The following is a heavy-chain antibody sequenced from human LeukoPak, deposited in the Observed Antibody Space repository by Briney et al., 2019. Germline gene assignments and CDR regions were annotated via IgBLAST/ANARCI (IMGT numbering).Heavy chain of an antibody. V-gene: IGHV1-18*01. CDR3: ARDPDTDYSGSSEFDY. D-gene: IGHD1-26*01. Sequence: ASVKVSCKASGYTFTSYGISWVRQAPGQGLEWMGWISAYNGNTNYAQKLQGRVTMTTDTSTSTAYMELRSLRSDDTAVYYCARDPDTDYSGSSEFDYWGQGTLVTVSS. CDR1: GYTFTSYG. J-gene: IGHJ4*02. CDR2: ISAYNGNT.